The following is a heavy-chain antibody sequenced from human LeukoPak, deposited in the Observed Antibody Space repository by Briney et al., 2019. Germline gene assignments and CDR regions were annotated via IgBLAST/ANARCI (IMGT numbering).Heavy chain of an antibody. D-gene: IGHD4-11*01. V-gene: IGHV3-23*01. CDR3: APGSHDYSNYPRWFDP. J-gene: IGHJ5*02. Sequence: GGSLRLSCAASGFTFSSYAMSWVRRAPGKGLEWVSAISGSGGSTYYADSVKGRFTISRDNAKNSLYLQMNSLRAEDTAVYYCAPGSHDYSNYPRWFDPWGQGTLVTVSS. CDR1: GFTFSSYA. CDR2: ISGSGGST.